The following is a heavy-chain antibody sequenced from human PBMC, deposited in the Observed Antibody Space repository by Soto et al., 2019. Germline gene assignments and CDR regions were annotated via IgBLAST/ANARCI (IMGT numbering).Heavy chain of an antibody. J-gene: IGHJ4*02. Sequence: GGSLRLSCAASGFTFSDYSINWVRQAPGKGLEWVAKINQDGSEKYYGDSVKGRLTISRDNAKNSLFLQMSSLRVEDTAVYYCAKAVTVAGTLPYYWGQGTLVTVSS. D-gene: IGHD6-19*01. CDR2: INQDGSEK. CDR1: GFTFSDYS. V-gene: IGHV3-7*01. CDR3: AKAVTVAGTLPYY.